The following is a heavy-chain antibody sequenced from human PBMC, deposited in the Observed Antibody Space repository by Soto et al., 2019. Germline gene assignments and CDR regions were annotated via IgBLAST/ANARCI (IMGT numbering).Heavy chain of an antibody. Sequence: GGSLRLSCSASGFTFSSYAMHWVRQAPGKGLEYVSAISSNGGSTYYADSVKGRFTISRDNSKNTLYLQMSSLRAEDTAVYSCVKSPSSHDAFDIWGQGTMVTVSS. CDR2: ISSNGGST. J-gene: IGHJ3*02. CDR1: GFTFSSYA. V-gene: IGHV3-64D*06. D-gene: IGHD1-26*01. CDR3: VKSPSSHDAFDI.